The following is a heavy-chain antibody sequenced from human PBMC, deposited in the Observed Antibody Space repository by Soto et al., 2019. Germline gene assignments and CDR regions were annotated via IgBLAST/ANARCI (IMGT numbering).Heavy chain of an antibody. CDR3: ARDYSGRNPFDY. CDR1: GFTFSDFY. Sequence: GGSLRLSCVVSGFTFSDFYMNWIRQAPGKGLEWVSYISTSGGTTYYADSVKGRFTISRDNAKNSLFLQMDSLRAEDSAVYYCARDYSGRNPFDYWGQGALVTVSS. D-gene: IGHD1-26*01. J-gene: IGHJ4*02. V-gene: IGHV3-11*01. CDR2: ISTSGGTT.